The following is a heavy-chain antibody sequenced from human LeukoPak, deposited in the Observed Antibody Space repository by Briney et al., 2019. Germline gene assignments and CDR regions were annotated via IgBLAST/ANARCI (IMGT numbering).Heavy chain of an antibody. CDR1: GSTFSSYA. J-gene: IGHJ5*02. CDR2: ISYDGGNK. CDR3: ARDSRRSLDP. Sequence: GGSLRLSCAASGSTFSSYAMHWVRQAPGKGLEWVAVISYDGGNKYYADSVKGRFTISRDNSKNTLYLQTNSLRAEDTAVYYCARDSRRSLDPWGQGTLVTVSS. D-gene: IGHD6-13*01. V-gene: IGHV3-30-3*01.